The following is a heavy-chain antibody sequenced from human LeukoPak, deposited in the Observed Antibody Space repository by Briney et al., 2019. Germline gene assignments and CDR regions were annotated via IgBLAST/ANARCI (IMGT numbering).Heavy chain of an antibody. D-gene: IGHD2-15*01. Sequence: GASVKVSCKASGYTFTSYGISWVRQAPGQGLEWMGWISAYNGNTNYAQKLQGRVTMTTDTSTSTAYMELRSLRSDDTAVYYCARSYCSGGSCYSRGDYWGQGTLVTVSS. V-gene: IGHV1-18*01. CDR2: ISAYNGNT. CDR1: GYTFTSYG. CDR3: ARSYCSGGSCYSRGDY. J-gene: IGHJ4*02.